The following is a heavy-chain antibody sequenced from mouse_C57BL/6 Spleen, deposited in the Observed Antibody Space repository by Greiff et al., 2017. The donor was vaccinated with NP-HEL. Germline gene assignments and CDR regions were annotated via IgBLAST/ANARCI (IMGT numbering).Heavy chain of an antibody. V-gene: IGHV1-59*01. CDR1: GYTFTSYW. CDR3: AREGSSLSFDY. Sequence: QVQLQQPGAELVRPGTSVKLSCKASGYTFTSYWMHWVKQRPGQGLEWIGVIDPSDSYTNYNQKFKGKATLTVDTSSSTAYMQLSSLTSEDSAVYYCAREGSSLSFDYWGQSTTLTVSS. D-gene: IGHD1-1*01. J-gene: IGHJ2*01. CDR2: IDPSDSYT.